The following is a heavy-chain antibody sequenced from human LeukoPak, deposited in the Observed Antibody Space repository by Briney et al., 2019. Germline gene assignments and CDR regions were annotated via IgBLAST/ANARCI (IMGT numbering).Heavy chain of an antibody. V-gene: IGHV1-2*02. CDR3: ARVITRYCSSTSCSTNWFDP. CDR1: GYTFTGYY. D-gene: IGHD2-2*02. Sequence: GASVKVSCKASGYTFTGYYMHWVRQAPGQGLEWMGWINPNSGGTNYAQKFQGRVTMTRDTSISTAHMELSRLRSDDTAVYYCARVITRYCSSTSCSTNWFDPWGQGTLVTVSS. CDR2: INPNSGGT. J-gene: IGHJ5*02.